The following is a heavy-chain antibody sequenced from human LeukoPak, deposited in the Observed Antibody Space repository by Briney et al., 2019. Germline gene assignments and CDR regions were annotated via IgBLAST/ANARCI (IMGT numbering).Heavy chain of an antibody. CDR3: AREGVGYYLDQ. D-gene: IGHD2-15*01. J-gene: IGHJ4*02. CDR2: IRGSSSYM. V-gene: IGHV3-21*01. CDR1: GFSFSSYS. Sequence: GGSLRLSCAGSGFSFSSYSLNWVRQAPGKGLEWVSFIRGSSSYMYYADSVKGRFTISRDNAKNSLYLQMNNLRAEDTAVYYCAREGVGYYLDQWGQGTLVTVSS.